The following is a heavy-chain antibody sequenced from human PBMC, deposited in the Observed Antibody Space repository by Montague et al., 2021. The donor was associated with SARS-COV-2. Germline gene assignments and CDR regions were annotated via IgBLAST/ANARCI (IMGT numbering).Heavy chain of an antibody. CDR1: GFSLSTSGMC. CDR2: IDWDGDK. CDR3: ARGPSDTYYYNGMDV. J-gene: IGHJ6*02. V-gene: IGHV2-70*11. Sequence: PPLVKPTQTLTLTCTFSGFSLSTSGMCMTWIRQPPGKALEWLARIDWDGDKYYNTSLKSRLTISKDTSKYLVVLTMTNMDPVDTATYYCARGPSDTYYYNGMDVWGRGTTVTVSS.